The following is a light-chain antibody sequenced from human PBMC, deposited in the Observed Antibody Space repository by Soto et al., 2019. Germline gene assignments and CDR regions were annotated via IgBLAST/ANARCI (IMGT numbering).Light chain of an antibody. CDR2: DAS. CDR3: QQYHTFWT. V-gene: IGKV1-5*01. J-gene: IGKJ1*01. Sequence: DIQMTQSPSTLSASVGDRVTIACRANQTITRWLAWYQQKPGKAPKLLIFDASTLESGVPSRFSGSGYGTEFTLTISSLQPEDFATDYRQQYHTFWTFGQGTTVEVK. CDR1: QTITRW.